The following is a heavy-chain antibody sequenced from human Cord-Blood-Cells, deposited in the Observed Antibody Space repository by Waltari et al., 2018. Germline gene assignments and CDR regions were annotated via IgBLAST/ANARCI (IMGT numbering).Heavy chain of an antibody. D-gene: IGHD3-22*01. CDR1: GGSCSGYY. J-gene: IGHJ2*01. Sequence: QVQLQQWGAGLLKPSETLSLTCAVYGGSCSGYYWSWIRQPPGKGLEWIGEINHSGSTNYNPSLKSRVTISVDTSKNQFSLKLSSVTAADTAVYYCARGPPGYDSSGAWYFDLWGRGTLVTVSS. CDR3: ARGPPGYDSSGAWYFDL. CDR2: INHSGST. V-gene: IGHV4-34*01.